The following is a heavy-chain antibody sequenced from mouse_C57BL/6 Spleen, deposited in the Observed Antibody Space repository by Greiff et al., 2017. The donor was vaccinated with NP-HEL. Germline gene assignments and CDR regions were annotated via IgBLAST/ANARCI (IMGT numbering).Heavy chain of an antibody. CDR3: ARLGIYYDYDDYY. J-gene: IGHJ2*01. D-gene: IGHD2-4*01. V-gene: IGHV5-17*01. CDR1: GFTFSDYG. Sequence: DVKLVESGGGLVKPGGSLKLSCAASGFTFSDYGMHWVRQAPEKGLEWVAYISSGSSTIYYADTVKGRFTISRDNAKNTLFLQMTSLRSEDTAMYYCARLGIYYDYDDYYWGQGTTLTVSS. CDR2: ISSGSSTI.